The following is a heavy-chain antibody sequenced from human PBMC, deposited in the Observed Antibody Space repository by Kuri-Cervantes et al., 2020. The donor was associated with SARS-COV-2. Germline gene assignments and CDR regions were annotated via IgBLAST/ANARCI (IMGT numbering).Heavy chain of an antibody. D-gene: IGHD3-22*01. CDR1: GFTFSSYA. J-gene: IGHJ2*01. CDR2: ISYDGSNK. CDR3: ARELGHDSTFSL. V-gene: IGHV3-30-3*01. Sequence: GESLKISCAASGFTFSSYAMHWVRQAPGKGLEWVAVISYDGSNKYYADSVKGRFTISRDNSKNTLYLQMNSLRAEGTAVYYCARELGHDSTFSLWGRGTLVTVSS.